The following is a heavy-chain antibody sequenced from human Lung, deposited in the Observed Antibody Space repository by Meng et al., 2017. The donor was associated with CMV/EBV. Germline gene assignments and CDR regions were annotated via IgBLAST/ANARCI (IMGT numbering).Heavy chain of an antibody. J-gene: IGHJ4*02. CDR2: FYSRGST. CDR3: ASQEGGSYAFWSGYYSSFDS. CDR1: GDSISSTSYY. D-gene: IGHD3/OR15-3a*01. V-gene: IGHV4-39*01. Sequence: SETLSLTCTVSGDSISSTSYYWGWIRQPPGKGLEWIGSFYSRGSTYYNPSLKGRVTISVDTSKNQFSLKLSSVTAADTAVYYCASQEGGSYAFWSGYYSSFDSWGQGTLVTVSS.